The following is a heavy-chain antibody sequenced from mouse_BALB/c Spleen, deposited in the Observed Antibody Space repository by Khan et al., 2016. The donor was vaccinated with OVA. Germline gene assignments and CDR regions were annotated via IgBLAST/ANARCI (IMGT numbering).Heavy chain of an antibody. CDR1: GFSLTDYG. J-gene: IGHJ4*01. V-gene: IGHV2-6-5*01. Sequence: VQLQESGPGLMAPSQSLSITCTVSGFSLTDYGVSWIRQPPGKGLEWLGLIWGGGRTYYNSVLKSRLSINKDNSKSQVFLKMNSLQTDDTAMYYCAKLLWSHYYAMDYWGQGTSVTVSS. D-gene: IGHD1-1*02. CDR2: IWGGGRT. CDR3: AKLLWSHYYAMDY.